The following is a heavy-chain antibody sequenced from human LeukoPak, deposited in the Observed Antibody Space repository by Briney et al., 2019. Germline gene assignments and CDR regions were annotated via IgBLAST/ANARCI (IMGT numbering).Heavy chain of an antibody. J-gene: IGHJ4*02. V-gene: IGHV3-23*01. Sequence: GGSLRLSCAASGFTFSSYAMNWVRQAPGKRLEWVSTISGSGGSISYAASMRDRFTISRDNSKNTLSLPMNSLRAEDTALYYCAKGGGPTVTTYFDYWGQGTLVTVSS. D-gene: IGHD4-17*01. CDR1: GFTFSSYA. CDR2: ISGSGGSI. CDR3: AKGGGPTVTTYFDY.